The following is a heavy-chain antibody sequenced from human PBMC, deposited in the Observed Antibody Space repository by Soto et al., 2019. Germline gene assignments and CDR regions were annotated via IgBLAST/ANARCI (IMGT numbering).Heavy chain of an antibody. D-gene: IGHD4-4*01. CDR1: GGTFNNYT. CDR2: ILPILGSL. CDR3: TRMPRYSVPTSAPLDN. V-gene: IGHV1-69*08. J-gene: IGHJ4*02. Sequence: QVRLVQSGAEVKKPGSSVTVSCKASGGTFNNYTFSWVRQAPGQGLEWMGSILPILGSLNYAQRFQGRLSITADYYTTSAYMELSSLTSQDTAMYYCTRMPRYSVPTSAPLDNWGQGTLVTVSS.